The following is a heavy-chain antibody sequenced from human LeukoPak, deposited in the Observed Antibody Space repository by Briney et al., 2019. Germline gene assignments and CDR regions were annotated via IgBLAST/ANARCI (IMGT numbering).Heavy chain of an antibody. CDR3: ARDGRQRVTMDTGALDI. D-gene: IGHD3-10*01. J-gene: IGHJ3*02. CDR1: GGSISGYY. V-gene: IGHV4-4*07. Sequence: SDTLSLPCSVSGGSISGYYWSWIRQPAGKGLEWLGRVYTSGSTNYNPSLKSRVTISMDTSKNQLSLKLSSVTAADTAVYYCARDGRQRVTMDTGALDIWGQGTMVTVSS. CDR2: VYTSGST.